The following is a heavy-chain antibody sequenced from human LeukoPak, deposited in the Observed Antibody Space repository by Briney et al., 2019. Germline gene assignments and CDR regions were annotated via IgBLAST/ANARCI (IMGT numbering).Heavy chain of an antibody. V-gene: IGHV3-21*01. CDR2: SSYI. CDR3: ARARGSAVVVPAAMPFRY. Sequence: SSYIYYADSVKGRFTISRDNAKNSLYLQMNSLRAEDTAVYYCARARGSAVVVPAAMPFRYWGQGTLVTVSS. D-gene: IGHD2-2*01. J-gene: IGHJ4*02.